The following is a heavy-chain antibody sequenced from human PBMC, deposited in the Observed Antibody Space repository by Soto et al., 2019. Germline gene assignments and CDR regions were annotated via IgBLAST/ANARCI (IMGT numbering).Heavy chain of an antibody. Sequence: ASVKVSCKASGYTFTSYYMHWVRQAPGQGLEWMGIINPSGGSTSYAQKFQGRVTMTRDTSTSPAYMELSSLRSEDTAVYYCATDLAGTFDQFDPWSQGTLVTVSS. CDR2: INPSGGST. CDR3: ATDLAGTFDQFDP. J-gene: IGHJ5*02. V-gene: IGHV1-46*01. CDR1: GYTFTSYY. D-gene: IGHD3-10*01.